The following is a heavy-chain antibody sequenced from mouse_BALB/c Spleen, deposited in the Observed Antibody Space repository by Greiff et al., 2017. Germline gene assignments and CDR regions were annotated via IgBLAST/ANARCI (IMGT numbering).Heavy chain of an antibody. J-gene: IGHJ4*01. V-gene: IGHV7-3*02. D-gene: IGHD1-1*01. CDR1: GFTFTDYY. CDR3: ARAGTTVVATNYYAMDY. CDR2: IRNKANGYTT. Sequence: EVMLVESGGGLVQPGGSLRLSCATSGFTFTDYYMSWVRQPPGKALEWLGFIRNKANGYTTEYSASVKGRFTISRDNSQSILYLQMNTLRAEDSATYYCARAGTTVVATNYYAMDYWGQGTSVTVSS.